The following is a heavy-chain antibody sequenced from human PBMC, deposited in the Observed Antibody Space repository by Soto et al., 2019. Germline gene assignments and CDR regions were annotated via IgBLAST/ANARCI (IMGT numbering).Heavy chain of an antibody. D-gene: IGHD2-21*02. CDR1: GFTFSSYA. CDR3: AKLPSYCGGDCYNHFDY. Sequence: LRLSCAASGFTFSSYAMSWVRQAPGKGLEWVSAISGSGGSTYYADSVKGRFTISRDNSKNTLYLQMNSLRAEDTAVYYCAKLPSYCGGDCYNHFDYWGQGTLVTVSS. CDR2: ISGSGGST. V-gene: IGHV3-23*01. J-gene: IGHJ4*02.